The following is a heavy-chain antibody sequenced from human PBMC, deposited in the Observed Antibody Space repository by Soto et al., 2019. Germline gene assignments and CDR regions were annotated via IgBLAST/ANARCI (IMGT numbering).Heavy chain of an antibody. CDR1: GGSISSYD. CDR2: IYYSGTT. V-gene: IGHV4-59*08. Sequence: PSETQSLTCTVSGGSISSYDWSWIRQPPGKGLEWTGSIYYSGTTYYNPSLKSRVTISVDTSKNQFSLKLSSVTAADTAVYYCARLYDFWSGYDYWGQGTLVTVSS. J-gene: IGHJ4*02. D-gene: IGHD3-3*01. CDR3: ARLYDFWSGYDY.